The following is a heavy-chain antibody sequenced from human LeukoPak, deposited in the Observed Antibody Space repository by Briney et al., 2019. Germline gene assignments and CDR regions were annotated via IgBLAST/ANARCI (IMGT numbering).Heavy chain of an antibody. J-gene: IGHJ4*02. D-gene: IGHD3-10*01. CDR3: ATTQGNLFGY. V-gene: IGHV4-59*08. CDR1: GDAISTYY. Sequence: SETLSLTCTVSGDAISTYYGNWIRQPPGKGPEWIGYIYYSGSTTYNPSLKSRVTMSVDTSKSQFSLNLSSVTAADTAVYYCATTQGNLFGYWGQGTLATVSS. CDR2: IYYSGST.